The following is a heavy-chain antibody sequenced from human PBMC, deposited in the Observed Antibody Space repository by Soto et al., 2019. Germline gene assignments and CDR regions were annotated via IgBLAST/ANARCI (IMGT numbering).Heavy chain of an antibody. V-gene: IGHV1-18*01. CDR3: ARAPGQWFGEGIIDY. CDR2: ISVYNGDT. J-gene: IGHJ4*02. D-gene: IGHD3-10*01. CDR1: GYTFSAYC. Sequence: ASVKVSCKTSGYTFSAYCIAWVLQAPGQGLEWMAWISVYNGDTKYAQKVQGRVTMTTDTSTNTAYMELRSLRSDDTAVYYCARAPGQWFGEGIIDYWGQGTLVTVSS.